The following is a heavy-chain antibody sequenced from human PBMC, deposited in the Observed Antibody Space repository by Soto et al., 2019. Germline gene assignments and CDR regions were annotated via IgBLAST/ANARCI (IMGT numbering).Heavy chain of an antibody. V-gene: IGHV4-34*01. Sequence: SETLSLTCAVYGGSFSGYYWSWIRQPPGKGLEWIGEINHSGSTNYNPSLKSRVTISVDTSKNQFSLKLSSVTAADTAVYYCARLGRLLWFGEDRYYYYMDVWGKGTTVTVSS. CDR3: ARLGRLLWFGEDRYYYYMDV. CDR2: INHSGST. J-gene: IGHJ6*03. CDR1: GGSFSGYY. D-gene: IGHD3-10*01.